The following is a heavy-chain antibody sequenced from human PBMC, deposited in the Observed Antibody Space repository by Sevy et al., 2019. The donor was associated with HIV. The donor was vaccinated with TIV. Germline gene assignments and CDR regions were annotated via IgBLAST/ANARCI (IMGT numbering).Heavy chain of an antibody. D-gene: IGHD3-22*01. V-gene: IGHV1-24*01. CDR3: ATTKDYCDSSGYPFDY. CDR2: FDPEDGDPEDGKT. J-gene: IGHJ4*02. Sequence: ASVKVSCKVSGYTLTQFSMHWVRQAPGKGLEWMTTFDPEDGDPEDGKTIYAQKFLGRVTMTEDTSTDTAYMELSSLRSDDTAGYYCATTKDYCDSSGYPFDYWGQGTLVTVSS. CDR1: GYTLTQFS.